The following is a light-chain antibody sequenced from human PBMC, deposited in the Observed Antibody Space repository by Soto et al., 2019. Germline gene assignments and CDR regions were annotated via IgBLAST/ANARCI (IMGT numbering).Light chain of an antibody. CDR1: QSISIF. CDR3: QQSYSTPVT. CDR2: TAS. J-gene: IGKJ5*01. V-gene: IGKV1-39*01. Sequence: DIQMTQSPSSLSASVGDSVTITCRASQSISIFLNWYQQKPGKAPRLLIYTASSLQSGVPSRFSGSGSGTDFTLTISSLQPEDFVTYYCQQSYSTPVTFGQGTRLEIK.